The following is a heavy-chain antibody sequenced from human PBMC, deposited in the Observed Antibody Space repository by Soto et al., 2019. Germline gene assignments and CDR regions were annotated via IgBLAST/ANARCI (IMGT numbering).Heavy chain of an antibody. V-gene: IGHV1-18*01. J-gene: IGHJ4*02. CDR2: ISAYNGNT. CDR3: ARAPRYYYDSSGYYRDDY. CDR1: GYTFTSYG. D-gene: IGHD3-22*01. Sequence: ASVKVSCKASGYTFTSYGISWVRQAPGQGLEWMGWISAYNGNTNYAQKLQGRVTMTTDTSTSTAYMELRSLRSDDTAVYYCARAPRYYYDSSGYYRDDYWGQGTLVTVSS.